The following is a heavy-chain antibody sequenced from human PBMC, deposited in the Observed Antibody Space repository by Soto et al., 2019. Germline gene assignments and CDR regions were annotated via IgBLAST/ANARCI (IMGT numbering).Heavy chain of an antibody. V-gene: IGHV4-39*01. D-gene: IGHD1-26*01. CDR2: FYYGGST. CDR1: DGSISNNNFY. CDR3: ARGPVGAAFNI. J-gene: IGHJ3*02. Sequence: QLQLQESGPRLVKPSETLSLTCTVSDGSISNNNFYWGWLRQSPGQGLEWIWSFYYGGSTYYNPSLKSRVTVSVDASKDQFSLRVTSVTAADTAVYFCARGPVGAAFNIWDQGTMVTVS.